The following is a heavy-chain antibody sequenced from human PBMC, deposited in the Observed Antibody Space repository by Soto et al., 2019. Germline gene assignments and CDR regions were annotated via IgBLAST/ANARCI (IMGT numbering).Heavy chain of an antibody. D-gene: IGHD5-12*01. CDR2: IYHSGST. CDR3: ARVRVVARDRSSNWFDP. CDR1: GGSISSSNW. J-gene: IGHJ5*02. V-gene: IGHV4-4*02. Sequence: SETLSLTCAVSGGSISSSNWWSWVRQPPGKGLEWIGEIYHSGSTNYNPSLKSRVTISVDKSKNQFSLKLSSVTAADTAVYYCARVRVVARDRSSNWFDPWGQGTLVTVSS.